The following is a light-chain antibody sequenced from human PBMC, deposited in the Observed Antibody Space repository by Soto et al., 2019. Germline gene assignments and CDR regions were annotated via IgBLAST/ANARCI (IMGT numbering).Light chain of an antibody. V-gene: IGKV3D-15*01. CDR3: QQYNQWPIT. CDR2: GAS. Sequence: EIVMTQSPATLSVSPGERATLSCRASQSVDSNLAWYQQKPGQAPRLLIFGASTRATGIPARFSGSGSGTDFTLTISSLQSEDFAVFYCQQYNQWPITFGQGTRLEIK. CDR1: QSVDSN. J-gene: IGKJ5*01.